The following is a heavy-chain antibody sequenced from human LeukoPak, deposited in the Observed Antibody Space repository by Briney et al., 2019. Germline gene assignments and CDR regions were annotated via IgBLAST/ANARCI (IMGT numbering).Heavy chain of an antibody. J-gene: IGHJ3*02. CDR2: ISYIGST. CDR1: DDSFSSPY. D-gene: IGHD4-17*01. Sequence: SETLSLTCAVSDDSFSSPYWTWIRQPPGKGLEWIGYISYIGSTNYNPSLKSRVTISIDTSRNQFSLRLSSVTAADTAVYYCARDLVTVTKGFDIWGQGTMVSVSS. CDR3: ARDLVTVTKGFDI. V-gene: IGHV4-59*11.